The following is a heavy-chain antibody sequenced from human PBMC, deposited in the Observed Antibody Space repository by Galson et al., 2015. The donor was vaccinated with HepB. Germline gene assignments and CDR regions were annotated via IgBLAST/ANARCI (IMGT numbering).Heavy chain of an antibody. CDR1: GYTFTSYG. Sequence: SVKVSCKAAGYTFTSYGISWVRQAPGKGLEWMGWISANSGDTKYAQKLQGRVTMTRDTSTSTAYLELRSLRSDDTAAYYCARDRDYRFDYWGQGTLVTVSS. V-gene: IGHV1-18*01. CDR3: ARDRDYRFDY. CDR2: ISANSGDT. J-gene: IGHJ4*02. D-gene: IGHD4/OR15-4a*01.